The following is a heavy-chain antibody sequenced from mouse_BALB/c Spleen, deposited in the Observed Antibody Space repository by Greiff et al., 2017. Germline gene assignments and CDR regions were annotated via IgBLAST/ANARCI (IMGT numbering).Heavy chain of an antibody. J-gene: IGHJ3*01. CDR2: ISYSGST. CDR3: ARGDWDAFAY. D-gene: IGHD4-1*01. CDR1: GYSITSDYA. V-gene: IGHV3-2*02. Sequence: VQLQESGPGLVKPSQSLSLTCTVTGYSITSDYAWNWIRQFPGNKLEWMGYISYSGSTSYNPSLKSRISITRDTSKNQFFLQLNSVTTEDTATYYCARGDWDAFAYWGQGTLVTVSA.